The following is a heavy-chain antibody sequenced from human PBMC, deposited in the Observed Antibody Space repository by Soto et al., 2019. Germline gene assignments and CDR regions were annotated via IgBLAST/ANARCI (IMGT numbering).Heavy chain of an antibody. CDR2: INAGNGNT. CDR1: GYTFTSYA. D-gene: IGHD1-26*01. CDR3: ANSYSGSYGGDYYYYGMDV. Sequence: ASVKVSCKASGYTFTSYAMHWVRQAPGQRLEWMGWINAGNGNTKYSQKFQGRVTITRDTSASTAYMELSSLRSEDTAVYYCANSYSGSYGGDYYYYGMDVWGQRTTVTVSS. J-gene: IGHJ6*02. V-gene: IGHV1-3*01.